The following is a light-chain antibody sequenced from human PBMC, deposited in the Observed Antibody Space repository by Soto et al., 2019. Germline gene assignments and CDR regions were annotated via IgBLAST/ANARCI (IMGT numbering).Light chain of an antibody. CDR1: SSDVGGYNY. CDR2: DVS. Sequence: QSALTQPASVSGSPGQSITISCTGTSSDVGGYNYVSWYQQHPGKAPKLMIYDVSNQPSGVSNRFSGSKSGNTASLTISGLQAEDEADYYCSSYTSSSTPLFGGGTKLTVL. V-gene: IGLV2-14*01. J-gene: IGLJ2*01. CDR3: SSYTSSSTPL.